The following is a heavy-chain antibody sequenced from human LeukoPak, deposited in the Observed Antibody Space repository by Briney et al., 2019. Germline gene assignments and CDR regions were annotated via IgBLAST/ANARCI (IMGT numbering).Heavy chain of an antibody. J-gene: IGHJ3*02. CDR2: INWNGGST. V-gene: IGHV3-20*01. D-gene: IGHD6-6*01. Sequence: PGGSLRLPCAASGFTFSSYAMSWVRQAPGEGLEWVSGINWNGGSTGYADSVKGRFTISRDNAKNSLYLQMNSLRAEDTALYHCARDKQLGRTFDIWGQGTMVTVSS. CDR3: ARDKQLGRTFDI. CDR1: GFTFSSYA.